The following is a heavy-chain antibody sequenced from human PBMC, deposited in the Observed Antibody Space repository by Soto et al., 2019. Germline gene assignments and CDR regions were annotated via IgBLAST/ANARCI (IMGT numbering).Heavy chain of an antibody. V-gene: IGHV1-3*01. Sequence: ASVKVSCKASGYTFTSYAMHWVRQAPGQRLEWMGWINAGNGNTKYSQKFQGRVTITRDTSASTAYMALSSLRSEDTAVYYCATAIADDAFDIWGRGTMVTVSS. J-gene: IGHJ3*02. CDR1: GYTFTSYA. CDR2: INAGNGNT. D-gene: IGHD2-2*01. CDR3: ATAIADDAFDI.